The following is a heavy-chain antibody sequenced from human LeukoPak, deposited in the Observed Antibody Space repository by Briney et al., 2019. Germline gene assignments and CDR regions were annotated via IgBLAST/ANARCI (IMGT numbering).Heavy chain of an antibody. V-gene: IGHV3-49*04. CDR2: IRSKAYGGTT. Sequence: GGSLRLSCTASGFTFGDYTLSWVRQAPGKGLEWVGFIRSKAYGGTTEYAASVKGRFTISRDDSKSIAYLQMNSLKTEDTAVYYCIREWLGDYWGQRTLVTVSS. CDR3: IREWLGDY. CDR1: GFTFGDYT. D-gene: IGHD5-12*01. J-gene: IGHJ4*02.